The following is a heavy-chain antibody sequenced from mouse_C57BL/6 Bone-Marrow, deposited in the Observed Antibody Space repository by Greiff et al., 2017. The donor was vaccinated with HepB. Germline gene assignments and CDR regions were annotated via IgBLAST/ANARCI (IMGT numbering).Heavy chain of an antibody. CDR3: AREDYYGSSYNFDY. V-gene: IGHV1-69*01. J-gene: IGHJ2*01. CDR2: IDPSDSYT. Sequence: VQLQQPGAELVMPGASVKLSCKASGYTFTSYWMHWVKQRPGQGLEWIGEIDPSDSYTNYNQKFKGKSTLTVDKSCSTAYMQLSSLTSEDSAVYYCAREDYYGSSYNFDYWGQGTTLTVSS. CDR1: GYTFTSYW. D-gene: IGHD1-1*01.